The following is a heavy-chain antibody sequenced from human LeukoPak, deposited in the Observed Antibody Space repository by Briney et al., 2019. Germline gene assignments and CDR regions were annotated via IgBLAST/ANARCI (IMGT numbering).Heavy chain of an antibody. CDR1: GYTFTGYY. Sequence: ASVKVSCKASGYTFTGYYMHWVRQAPGQGLEWMGWINPNSGGTNYAQKFQGRVTMTRDTSISTAYMELSRLRSDDTAVYYCARDSGYQLLYCWSDPWGQGTLVTVSS. D-gene: IGHD2-2*02. CDR3: ARDSGYQLLYCWSDP. V-gene: IGHV1-2*02. CDR2: INPNSGGT. J-gene: IGHJ5*02.